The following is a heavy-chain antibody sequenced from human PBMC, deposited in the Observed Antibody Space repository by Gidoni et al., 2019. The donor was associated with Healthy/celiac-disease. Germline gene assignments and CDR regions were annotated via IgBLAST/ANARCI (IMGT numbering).Heavy chain of an antibody. D-gene: IGHD5-18*01. CDR3: ARVASLDTAIGVYYYGMDV. V-gene: IGHV3-7*01. CDR1: GFTFSSYW. J-gene: IGHJ6*02. CDR2: IKQDGSEK. Sequence: EVQLVESGGGLVQPGGSLRLSCAASGFTFSSYWMSWVRPAPGKGLEWVANIKQDGSEKYYVDSVKGRFTISRDNAKNSLYLQMNSLRAEDTAVYYCARVASLDTAIGVYYYGMDVWGQGTTVTVSS.